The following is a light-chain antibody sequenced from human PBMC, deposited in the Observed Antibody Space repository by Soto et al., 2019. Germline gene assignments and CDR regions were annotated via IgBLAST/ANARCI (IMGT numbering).Light chain of an antibody. CDR3: QQSYSTPIT. CDR1: QTIGNY. Sequence: DIQMTQSPSSLSASLGDRVTITCRASQTIGNYLNWYQQKPGKAPKSLIYASSNLQSGVPSRFSGSGSGTDFTLTISSLQPEDFATYYCQQSYSTPITFGQGTRLEIK. J-gene: IGKJ5*01. CDR2: ASS. V-gene: IGKV1-39*01.